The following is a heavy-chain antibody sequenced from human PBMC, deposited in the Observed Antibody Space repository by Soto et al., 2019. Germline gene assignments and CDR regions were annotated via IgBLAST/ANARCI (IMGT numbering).Heavy chain of an antibody. Sequence: PSETLSLTCIVPGGSISSYYWSWIRQPPGKGLEWIGYIHYSGSTNYNPSLKTRVTISVDTSKNQISLKLSSVTAADTAVYYCARRLGDSSGYYFDAFDFWGQGTMVTVSS. CDR3: ARRLGDSSGYYFDAFDF. D-gene: IGHD3-22*01. V-gene: IGHV4-59*01. CDR1: GGSISSYY. CDR2: IHYSGST. J-gene: IGHJ3*01.